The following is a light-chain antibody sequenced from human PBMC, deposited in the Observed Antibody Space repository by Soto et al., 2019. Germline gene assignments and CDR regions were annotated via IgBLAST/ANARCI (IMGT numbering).Light chain of an antibody. Sequence: IQMTQPPSTLAASVGDGVTITCRASQSVSNWLAWYQQKPGKAPNLLIYDASSLESGVPSRFSGSGSGTEFTLTISSLQPDDFATYYCQQYNSYSWTFGQGTKVDIK. CDR2: DAS. CDR3: QQYNSYSWT. V-gene: IGKV1-5*01. J-gene: IGKJ1*01. CDR1: QSVSNW.